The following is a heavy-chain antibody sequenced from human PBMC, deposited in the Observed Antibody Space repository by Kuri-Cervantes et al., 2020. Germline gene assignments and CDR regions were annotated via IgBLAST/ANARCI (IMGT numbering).Heavy chain of an antibody. D-gene: IGHD2-2*01. J-gene: IGHJ5*02. CDR2: IYYSGST. CDR1: GYSISSGYY. V-gene: IGHV4-61*01. CDR3: ATNRCSSTSCYEYNWFDP. Sequence: SQTLSLTCAVSGYSISSGYYWGWIRQPPGKGLEWIGYIYYSGSTNYNPSLQSRVTISVGTSKNQFSLKLSSVTAADTAVYYCATNRCSSTSCYEYNWFDPWGQGTLVTVSS.